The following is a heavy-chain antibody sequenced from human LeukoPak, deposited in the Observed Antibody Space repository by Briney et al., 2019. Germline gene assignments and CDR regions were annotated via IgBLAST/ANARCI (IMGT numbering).Heavy chain of an antibody. J-gene: IGHJ4*02. CDR3: ARGLGPEESFDY. D-gene: IGHD3-10*01. CDR1: GGTFSSYA. CDR2: IIPIFGTA. Sequence: SVKVSCKASGGTFSSYAISWVRQAPGQGLEWMGRIIPIFGTANYAQKFQGRVTITTDESTSTAYMELSSLRSEDTAVYYCARGLGPEESFDYWGQGTLVTVSS. V-gene: IGHV1-69*05.